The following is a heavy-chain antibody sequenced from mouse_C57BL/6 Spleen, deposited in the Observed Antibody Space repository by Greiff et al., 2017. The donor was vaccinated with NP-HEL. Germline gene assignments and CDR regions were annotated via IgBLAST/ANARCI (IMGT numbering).Heavy chain of an antibody. V-gene: IGHV1-9*01. Sequence: VQLQESGAELMKPGASVKLSCKATGYTFTGYWIEWVKQRPGHGLEWIGEILPGSSSTHYTEKFKGKSPFTADTSSNTAYMQLSSLTTEDSAIYYCASQDGRFTVDVWGTGTTVTVSS. D-gene: IGHD2-3*01. CDR3: ASQDGRFTVDV. CDR2: ILPGSSST. J-gene: IGHJ1*03. CDR1: GYTFTGYW.